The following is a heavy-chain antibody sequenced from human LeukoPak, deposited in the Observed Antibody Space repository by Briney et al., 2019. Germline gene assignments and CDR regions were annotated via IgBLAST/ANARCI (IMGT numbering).Heavy chain of an antibody. V-gene: IGHV6-1*01. CDR1: GDSVSSNSAA. CDR3: ARGDSSGYYARYYFDY. CDR2: TYYRSKWYN. J-gene: IGHJ4*02. Sequence: SQTLSLTCAISGDSVSSNSAAWNWIRQSPSRGLEWLGRTYYRSKWYNDYAVSVKSRITINPDTSKNQFSLQLNSVTPEDTAVYYCARGDSSGYYARYYFDYWGQGTLVTVSS. D-gene: IGHD3-22*01.